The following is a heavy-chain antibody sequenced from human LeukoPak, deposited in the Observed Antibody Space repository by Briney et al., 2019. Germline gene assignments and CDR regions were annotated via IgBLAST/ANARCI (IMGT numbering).Heavy chain of an antibody. D-gene: IGHD4/OR15-4a*01. J-gene: IGHJ6*02. CDR3: ARELDERGAPLDYGMDV. CDR1: GYTFTIYG. V-gene: IGHV1-18*01. Sequence: ASVRVSSKASGYTFTIYGISWVRQAPGQGLEWMGWICAYNGNTNYAQKPQGRVTITTDTSTSTAYMEVKSLRSDDTAVYYCARELDERGAPLDYGMDVWGQGTTVTVSS. CDR2: ICAYNGNT.